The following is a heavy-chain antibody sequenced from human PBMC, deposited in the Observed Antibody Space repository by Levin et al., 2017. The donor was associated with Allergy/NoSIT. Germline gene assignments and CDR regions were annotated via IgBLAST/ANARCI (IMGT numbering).Heavy chain of an antibody. V-gene: IGHV3-30*04. J-gene: IGHJ4*02. CDR2: ISYDGGNK. CDR1: GFNISPYA. D-gene: IGHD5-18*01. CDR3: ARAGGYTYGDLPFDS. Sequence: LSLTCAASGFNISPYAMHWVRQAPGKGLEWVSVISYDGGNKYYADSVRGRFTISRDNSKNTLYLQMNSLRTEDTAVYYCARAGGYTYGDLPFDSWRQGNLVSVSS.